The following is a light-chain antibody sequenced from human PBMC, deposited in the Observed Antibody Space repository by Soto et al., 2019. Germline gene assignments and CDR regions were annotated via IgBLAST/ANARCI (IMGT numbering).Light chain of an antibody. J-gene: IGLJ3*02. Sequence: QSALTQPASVSGSPGQSITISCTGTSSDVGGYNYVSWYQQHPGKAPKLIIYEVTNRPSGVSNRFSGSKSGNTASLTISGLRAEDEADYFCSSYTSSTTPVFGGGTKLTVL. CDR1: SSDVGGYNY. CDR3: SSYTSSTTPV. CDR2: EVT. V-gene: IGLV2-14*01.